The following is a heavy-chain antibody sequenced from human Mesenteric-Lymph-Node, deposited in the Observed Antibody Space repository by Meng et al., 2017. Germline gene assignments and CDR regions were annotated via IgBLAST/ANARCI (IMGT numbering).Heavy chain of an antibody. J-gene: IGHJ4*02. D-gene: IGHD6-13*01. CDR3: AKERAGFDY. V-gene: IGHV3-11*01. CDR2: ISPGGVLT. CDR1: GFTFSGHY. Sequence: GGSLRLSCTMTGFTFSGHYTSWIRHIPGKGLDWVSYISPGGVLTYYGDSVKGRFTISRDSTKNTLYLQMNSLRAEDTAVYFCAKERAGFDYWGQGTLVTVSS.